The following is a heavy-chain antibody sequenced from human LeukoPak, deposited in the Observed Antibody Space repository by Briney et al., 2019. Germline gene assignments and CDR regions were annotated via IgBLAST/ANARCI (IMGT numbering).Heavy chain of an antibody. CDR2: INQDASET. V-gene: IGHV3-7*01. CDR1: GFTFSSYW. Sequence: GSLRLSCAASGFTFSSYWMSWVRQAPGEGLEWVAKINQDASETYYVDSVKGRFSISRDNAKNSLSLQMNSLRAEDTAVYYCARHRVTHFDYWGQGTLVTVSS. J-gene: IGHJ4*02. D-gene: IGHD2-21*02. CDR3: ARHRVTHFDY.